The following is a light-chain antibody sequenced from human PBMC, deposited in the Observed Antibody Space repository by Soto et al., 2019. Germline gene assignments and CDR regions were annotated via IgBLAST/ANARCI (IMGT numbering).Light chain of an antibody. J-gene: IGLJ1*01. CDR1: SSDVGGYNY. V-gene: IGLV2-14*01. CDR3: SSYTSSSALVV. CDR2: EVS. Sequence: QSALTQPASVSGSPGQSITISCTGTSSDVGGYNYVSWYQQHPGKAPKLMIYEVSNRPSGVSNRFSGSKSGNTASLTISGLHAEDEADYYYSSYTSSSALVVFGTGTKLTVL.